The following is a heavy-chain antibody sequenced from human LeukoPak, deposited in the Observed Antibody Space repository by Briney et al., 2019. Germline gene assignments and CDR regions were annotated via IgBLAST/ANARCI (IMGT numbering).Heavy chain of an antibody. V-gene: IGHV4-34*01. CDR3: ARSWRRNWFDP. CDR1: GDSISSGGYS. CDR2: INHSGST. D-gene: IGHD3-3*01. J-gene: IGHJ5*02. Sequence: SETLSLTCAVSGDSISSGGYSWSWIRQPPGKGLEWIGEINHSGSTNYNPSLKSRVTISVDTSKNQFSLKLSSVTAADTAVYYCARSWRRNWFDPWGQGTLVTVSS.